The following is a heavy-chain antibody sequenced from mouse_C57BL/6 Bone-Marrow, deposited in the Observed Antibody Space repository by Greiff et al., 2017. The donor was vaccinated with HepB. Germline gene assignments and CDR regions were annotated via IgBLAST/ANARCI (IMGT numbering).Heavy chain of an antibody. CDR2: INPNYGTT. V-gene: IGHV1-39*01. CDR1: GYSFTDYN. D-gene: IGHD2-4*01. Sequence: VHVKQSGPELVKPGASVKISCKASGYSFTDYNMNWVKQSNGKSLEWIGVINPNYGTTSYNQKFKGKATLTVDQSSSTAYMQLNSLTSEDSAVYYCSRIYYDYSYAMDYWGQGTSVTVSS. J-gene: IGHJ4*01. CDR3: SRIYYDYSYAMDY.